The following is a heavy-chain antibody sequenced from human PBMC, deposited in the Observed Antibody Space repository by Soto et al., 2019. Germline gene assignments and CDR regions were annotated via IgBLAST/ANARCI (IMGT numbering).Heavy chain of an antibody. CDR1: GVSFSGYY. V-gene: IGHV4-34*01. J-gene: IGHJ6*02. CDR2: INHSGST. D-gene: IGHD5-12*01. Sequence: SETLSLTCAVYGVSFSGYYWSWIRQPPGKGLEWIGEINHSGSTNYNPSLKSRVTISVDTSKNQFSMKLSSVTAADTAVYYCARGLGTNKYYYGMDVWGQGTRVTVSS. CDR3: ARGLGTNKYYYGMDV.